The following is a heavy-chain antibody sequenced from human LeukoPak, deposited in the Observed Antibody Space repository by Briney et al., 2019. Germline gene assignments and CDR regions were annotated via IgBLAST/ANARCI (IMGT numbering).Heavy chain of an antibody. CDR2: IKMKAHGGTT. CDR1: GFTFGDYV. Sequence: SLRLSCTASGFTFGDYVMSWFRQAPGKGLEWVGLIKMKAHGGTTEYAASVKGRFTISRDDSKSIAYLQMNSLRAEDTAVYYCARDVEWLFGDRYYYMDVWGKGTTVTVSS. J-gene: IGHJ6*03. CDR3: ARDVEWLFGDRYYYMDV. V-gene: IGHV3-49*03. D-gene: IGHD3-3*01.